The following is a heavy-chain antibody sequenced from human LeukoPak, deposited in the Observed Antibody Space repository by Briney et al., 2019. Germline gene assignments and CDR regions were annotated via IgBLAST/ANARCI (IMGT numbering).Heavy chain of an antibody. J-gene: IGHJ4*02. D-gene: IGHD2/OR15-2a*01. Sequence: PGGSLRLSCAASGFTFSNNWMAWVRQAPGKGPELVAHINHDVSHTGYVDSVKGRFTISRDNSKNSLYLQLNSLRAEDTAMYYCAKYLSRAFDCWGQGSLITVSS. CDR2: INHDVSHT. CDR1: GFTFSNNW. CDR3: AKYLSRAFDC. V-gene: IGHV3-7*01.